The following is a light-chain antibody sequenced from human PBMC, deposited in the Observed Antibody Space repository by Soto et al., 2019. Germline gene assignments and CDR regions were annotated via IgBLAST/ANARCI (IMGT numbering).Light chain of an antibody. CDR3: SSYTNSDTWV. V-gene: IGLV2-14*01. CDR1: SSDIGGYNY. CDR2: EVS. J-gene: IGLJ3*02. Sequence: QSALTQPASVSGSPGQSITISCTGSSSDIGGYNYVSWYQQYPGKAPKLMIYEVSNRPSGISNRFYASKSGNTASLPISGLQAEYESDYYCSSYTNSDTWVFGGGTKVTVL.